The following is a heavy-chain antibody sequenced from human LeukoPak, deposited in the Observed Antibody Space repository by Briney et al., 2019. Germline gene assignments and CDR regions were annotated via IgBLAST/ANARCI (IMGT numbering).Heavy chain of an antibody. V-gene: IGHV1-2*06. J-gene: IGHJ4*02. Sequence: ASVKVSCKASGYTFTSYGISWVRQAPGQGLEWMGRINPNSGGTNYAQKFQGRVTMTRDTSISTAYMELSRLRSDDTAVYYCARGYFRGYYFDYWGQGTLVTVSS. CDR1: GYTFTSYG. CDR2: INPNSGGT. CDR3: ARGYFRGYYFDY. D-gene: IGHD2-15*01.